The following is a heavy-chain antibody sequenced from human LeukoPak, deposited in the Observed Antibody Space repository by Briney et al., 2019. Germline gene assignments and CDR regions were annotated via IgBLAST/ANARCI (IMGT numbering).Heavy chain of an antibody. D-gene: IGHD3-22*01. CDR2: INSYNGNT. CDR1: GYTFTSYG. V-gene: IGHV1-18*01. CDR3: ATLVVTGNPFDY. Sequence: ASVKVSCKASGYTFTSYGFTWVRQAPGQGLEWMGWINSYNGNTQYAPKFKGRVTTTIDTSTSTAYMELRSLGSDDTAVYYCATLVVTGNPFDYWGQGTLVTVSS. J-gene: IGHJ4*02.